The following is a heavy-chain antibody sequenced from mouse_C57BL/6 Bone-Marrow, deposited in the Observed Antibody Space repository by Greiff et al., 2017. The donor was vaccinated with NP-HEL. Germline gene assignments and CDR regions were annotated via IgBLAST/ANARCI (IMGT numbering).Heavy chain of an antibody. CDR1: GYTFTSYW. Sequence: QVQLQQPGAELVRPGSSVKLSCKASGYTFTSYWMHWVKQRPIQGLEWIGNIDPSDSETHYNQKFKDKATLTVDKSSSTAYMQLSSLTSEDSAVYYCARHNYYGSSYYYAMDYWGQGTSVTVSS. CDR2: IDPSDSET. D-gene: IGHD1-1*01. J-gene: IGHJ4*01. CDR3: ARHNYYGSSYYYAMDY. V-gene: IGHV1-52*01.